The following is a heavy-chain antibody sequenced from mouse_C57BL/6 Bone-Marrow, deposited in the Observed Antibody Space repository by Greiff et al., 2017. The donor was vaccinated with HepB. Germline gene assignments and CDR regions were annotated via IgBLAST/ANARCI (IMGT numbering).Heavy chain of an antibody. CDR3: ARLRVGDY. CDR1: GYSFTGYY. V-gene: IGHV1-42*01. D-gene: IGHD1-1*01. J-gene: IGHJ2*01. Sequence: EVQLQQSGPELVKPGASVKISCKASGYSFTGYYMNWVKQSPEKSLEWIGEINPSTGGTTYNQKFKAKATLTVDKSSSTAYMQLKSLTSEDSAVYYCARLRVGDYWGQGTTLTVSS. CDR2: INPSTGGT.